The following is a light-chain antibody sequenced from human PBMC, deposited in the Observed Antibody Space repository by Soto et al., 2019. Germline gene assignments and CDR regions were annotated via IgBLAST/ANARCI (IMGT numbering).Light chain of an antibody. CDR1: QDISTW. V-gene: IGKV1-5*01. Sequence: DIQMTQSPSTLSASVGDRVISSCRASQDISTWVAWYQQKPGKAPKLLISDSSTLERGVPSRISGSGSGTDFALTISSLQPDDFASYYCQHYHSYPYTFGPGTKVEIK. CDR2: DSS. CDR3: QHYHSYPYT. J-gene: IGKJ2*01.